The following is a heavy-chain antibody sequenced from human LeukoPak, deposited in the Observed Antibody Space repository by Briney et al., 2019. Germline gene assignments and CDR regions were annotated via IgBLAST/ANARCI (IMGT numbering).Heavy chain of an antibody. D-gene: IGHD3-22*01. J-gene: IGHJ4*02. CDR2: IWYDGSEK. CDR3: ARDRDSRTYYIEY. CDR1: GFTFSTYA. Sequence: QSGGSLRLSCAAPGFTFSTYAMHWVRQAPGKGLEWVAMIWYDGSEKYYGDSVKGRFTISRDDSKNTLFLQMNSLRAEDTAVYYCARDRDSRTYYIEYWGQGTLVTVSS. V-gene: IGHV3-33*01.